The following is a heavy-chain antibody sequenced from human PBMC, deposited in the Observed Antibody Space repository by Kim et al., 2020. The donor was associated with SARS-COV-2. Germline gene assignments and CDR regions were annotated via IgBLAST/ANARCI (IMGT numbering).Heavy chain of an antibody. V-gene: IGHV3-30-3*01. CDR2: ISYDGSNK. CDR1: GFTFSSYA. Sequence: GGSLRLSCAASGFTFSSYAMHWVRQAPGKGLEWVAVISYDGSNKYYADSVKGRFTISRDNSKNTLYLQMNSLRAEDTAVYYCAREGIVVVVAATRGGNDYWGQGTLVTVSS. CDR3: AREGIVVVVAATRGGNDY. D-gene: IGHD2-15*01. J-gene: IGHJ4*02.